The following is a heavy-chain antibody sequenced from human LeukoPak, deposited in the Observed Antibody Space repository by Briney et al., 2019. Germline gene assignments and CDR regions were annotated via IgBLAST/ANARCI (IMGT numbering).Heavy chain of an antibody. CDR2: ISYDGSNK. V-gene: IGHV3-30-3*01. CDR1: GFTFSSYA. D-gene: IGHD4-17*01. CDR3: ARGLLRSYIDY. J-gene: IGHJ4*02. Sequence: PGGSLRLSCAASGFTFSSYAMHWVRQAPGKGLEWVAVISYDGSNKYYADSVKGRFTISRDNSKNTLYLQMNSPRAEDTAVYYCARGLLRSYIDYWGQGTLVTVSS.